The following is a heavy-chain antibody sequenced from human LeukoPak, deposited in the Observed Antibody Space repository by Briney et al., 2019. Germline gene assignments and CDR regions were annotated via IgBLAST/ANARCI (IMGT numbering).Heavy chain of an antibody. V-gene: IGHV1-2*02. CDR3: ARTMGSSWYEGVDY. CDR1: GYTFTSYG. J-gene: IGHJ4*02. Sequence: ASVKVSCKASGYTFTSYGISWVRQAPGQGLEWMGWINPNSGGTNYAQKFQGRVTMTRDTSISTAYMELSRLRSDDTAVYYCARTMGSSWYEGVDYWGQGTLVTVSS. D-gene: IGHD6-13*01. CDR2: INPNSGGT.